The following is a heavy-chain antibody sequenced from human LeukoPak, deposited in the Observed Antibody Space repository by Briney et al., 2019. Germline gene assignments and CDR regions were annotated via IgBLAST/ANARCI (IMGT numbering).Heavy chain of an antibody. V-gene: IGHV3-11*01. D-gene: IGHD5-24*01. Sequence: PGGSLILSCAASGFTFSDYYMSWIRQAPGKGLEWVSYISSSGSTIYYADSVKGRFTISRDNAKNSLYLQMNSLRAEDTAVYYCARSYGDGYNEYFDYWGQGTLVTVSS. CDR1: GFTFSDYY. CDR2: ISSSGSTI. J-gene: IGHJ4*02. CDR3: ARSYGDGYNEYFDY.